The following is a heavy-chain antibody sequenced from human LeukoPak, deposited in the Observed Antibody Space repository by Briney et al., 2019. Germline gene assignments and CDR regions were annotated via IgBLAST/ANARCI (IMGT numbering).Heavy chain of an antibody. CDR1: GFTFSDYW. J-gene: IGHJ4*02. Sequence: PEGSLRLSCTASGFTFSDYWMTWVRQAPGEGLEWVANIKQDGSAKYYVESVKGRFTISRDNAKNSLYLQMDSLRVEDTATYYCARWRGSTSERSDYWGQGTLVTVSS. CDR2: IKQDGSAK. CDR3: ARWRGSTSERSDY. V-gene: IGHV3-7*01. D-gene: IGHD2-2*01.